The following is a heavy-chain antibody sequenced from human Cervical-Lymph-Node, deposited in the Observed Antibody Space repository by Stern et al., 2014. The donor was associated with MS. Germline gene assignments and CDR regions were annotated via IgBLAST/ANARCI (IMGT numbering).Heavy chain of an antibody. V-gene: IGHV4-39*01. CDR3: ARHISSWSKPYYFDY. J-gene: IGHJ4*02. CDR2: IYYGGST. Sequence: VQLVESGPGLVKPSETLSLTCTVSDGSISSSRSYWGWIRQPPGKGLEWIGSIYYGGSTYYNPSLKRRVTISVDTSKNQFSLKLASVTAADTAVYYCARHISSWSKPYYFDYWGQGALVTVSS. CDR1: DGSISSSRSY. D-gene: IGHD2-2*01.